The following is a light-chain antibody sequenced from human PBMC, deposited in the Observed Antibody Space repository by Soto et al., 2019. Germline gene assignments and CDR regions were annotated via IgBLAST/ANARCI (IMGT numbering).Light chain of an antibody. CDR1: QSVSSY. J-gene: IGKJ4*01. V-gene: IGKV3-11*01. CDR3: QQRSNWPLA. Sequence: EIVLTQSPATLSLSPGERATLSCRASQSVSSYLAWYQQKPGQAPTLLIYDASNRAPGSPARFSGSGSGTDFTLTISSLEPEDFAVYYCQQRSNWPLAFGGGTKVELK. CDR2: DAS.